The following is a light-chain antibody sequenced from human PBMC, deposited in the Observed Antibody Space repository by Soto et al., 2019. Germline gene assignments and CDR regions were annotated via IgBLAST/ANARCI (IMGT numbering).Light chain of an antibody. CDR1: SSDVGSYNL. CDR2: EGS. CDR3: CAYAGSVV. Sequence: QSVLTQPASVSGSPGQSITISCTGTSSDVGSYNLVSWYQQHPGKAPKLMIYEGSKRPSGVSNRFSGSKSGNTASLTISGLQGEDEADYYCCAYAGSVVFGGGTKVTVL. V-gene: IGLV2-23*01. J-gene: IGLJ2*01.